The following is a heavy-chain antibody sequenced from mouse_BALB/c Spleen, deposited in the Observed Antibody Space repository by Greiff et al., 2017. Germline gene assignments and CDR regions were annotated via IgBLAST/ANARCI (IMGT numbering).Heavy chain of an antibody. J-gene: IGHJ4*01. CDR2: IWRGGST. D-gene: IGHD1-1*01. CDR3: ANYGSHYYAMDY. Sequence: QVQLKESGPSLVQPSQSLSITCTVSGFSLTSYGVHWVRQSPGKGLEWLGVIWRGGSTDYNAAFMSRLSITKDNSKSQVFFKMNSLQADDTAIYYCANYGSHYYAMDYWGQGTSVTVSS. CDR1: GFSLTSYG. V-gene: IGHV2-5-1*01.